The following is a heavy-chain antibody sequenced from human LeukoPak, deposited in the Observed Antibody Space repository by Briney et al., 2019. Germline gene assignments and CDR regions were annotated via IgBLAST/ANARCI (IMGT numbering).Heavy chain of an antibody. CDR2: INHSGST. V-gene: IGHV4-34*01. CDR1: GGSFSGYY. D-gene: IGHD5-18*01. Sequence: SETLSLTCAVYGGSFSGYYWSWIRQPPGKGLEWIGEINHSGSTNYNPSLKSRVTISVDTSKNQFSLKLSSVTAADTAVYYCARKTPGYIYGTGFDYWGQGTLVTVSS. CDR3: ARKTPGYIYGTGFDY. J-gene: IGHJ4*02.